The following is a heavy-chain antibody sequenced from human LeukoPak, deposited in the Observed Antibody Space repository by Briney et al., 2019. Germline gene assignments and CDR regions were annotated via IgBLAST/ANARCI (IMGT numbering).Heavy chain of an antibody. CDR1: GSTFSTYS. D-gene: IGHD3-10*01. CDR2: ISRSSSTI. Sequence: GGSLRLSCAASGSTFSTYSMSWVRQAPGKGLEWVSYISRSSSTIYYADSVKGRFTISRDNAKNSLYLQMNSLRAEDTAVYYCARALMVRGVINYYMDVWGKGTTVTVSS. CDR3: ARALMVRGVINYYMDV. V-gene: IGHV3-48*04. J-gene: IGHJ6*03.